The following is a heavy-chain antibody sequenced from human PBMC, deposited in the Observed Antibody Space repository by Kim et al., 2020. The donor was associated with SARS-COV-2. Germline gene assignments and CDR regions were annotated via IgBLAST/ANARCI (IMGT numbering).Heavy chain of an antibody. CDR3: ARFVKGYSSGWYQFWDY. Sequence: KSRVTISVDTSKNQFSLKLSSVTAADTAVYYCARFVKGYSSGWYQFWDYWGQGTLVTVSS. D-gene: IGHD6-13*01. V-gene: IGHV4-39*01. J-gene: IGHJ4*02.